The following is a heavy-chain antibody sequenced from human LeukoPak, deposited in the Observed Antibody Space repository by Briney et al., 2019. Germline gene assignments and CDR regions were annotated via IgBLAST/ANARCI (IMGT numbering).Heavy chain of an antibody. J-gene: IGHJ4*02. CDR2: FYDSGSS. CDR1: GASIRSGRNY. D-gene: IGHD5-18*01. Sequence: SETLSLTCNVSGASIRSGRNYWGWLRQAPGKGLEGVGSFYDSGSSYYNPSIHRLAFISVDTSNNHNSLMVFPRTAAATALYCGARLVSGSARMHYFDYWGQGNRVSVSS. CDR3: ARLVSGSARMHYFDY. V-gene: IGHV4-39*02.